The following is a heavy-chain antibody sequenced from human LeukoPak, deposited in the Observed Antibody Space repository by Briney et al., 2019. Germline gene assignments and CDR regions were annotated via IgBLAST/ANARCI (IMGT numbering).Heavy chain of an antibody. J-gene: IGHJ4*02. Sequence: GGSLRLSCAASGFTFGTYGMSWVRQAPGKGLEWVSAISSGGTSTYYADSVKGRFTISRDNSKNTLYLQMNSLRPEDTAVYYCVKRVQYGSGSYHFDCWGQGSLVTVSS. CDR2: ISSGGTST. CDR3: VKRVQYGSGSYHFDC. D-gene: IGHD3-10*01. CDR1: GFTFGTYG. V-gene: IGHV3-23*01.